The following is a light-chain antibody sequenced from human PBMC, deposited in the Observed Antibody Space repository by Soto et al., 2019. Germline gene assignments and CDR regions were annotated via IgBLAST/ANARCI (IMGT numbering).Light chain of an antibody. CDR1: QSLVYSDGNTY. V-gene: IGKV2-30*01. CDR3: VQGTHWPL. Sequence: DVVMTQSPLSLPVTLGQPASISCRSSQSLVYSDGNTYLNWFQQRPGQSPRRLSYKVSNRDSRDPARCSGNGLGGDFTLKISTVEVEDVGVYYGVQGTHWPLVGPKTKVDIK. J-gene: IGKJ3*01. CDR2: KVS.